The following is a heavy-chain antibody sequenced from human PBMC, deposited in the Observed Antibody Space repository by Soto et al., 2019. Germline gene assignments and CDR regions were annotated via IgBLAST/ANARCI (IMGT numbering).Heavy chain of an antibody. D-gene: IGHD3-22*01. Sequence: GGSLRLSXAASGFTFSSYAMHWVRQAPGKGLEWVAVISYDGSNKYYADSVKGRFTISRDNSKNTLYLQMNSLRAEDTAVYYCARDPVTMIVVVVGAFDIWGQGTMVTVSS. V-gene: IGHV3-30-3*01. CDR3: ARDPVTMIVVVVGAFDI. CDR1: GFTFSSYA. J-gene: IGHJ3*02. CDR2: ISYDGSNK.